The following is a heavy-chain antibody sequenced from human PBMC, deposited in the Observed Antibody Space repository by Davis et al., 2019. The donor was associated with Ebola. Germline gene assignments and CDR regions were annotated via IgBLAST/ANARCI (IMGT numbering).Heavy chain of an antibody. V-gene: IGHV3-48*02. CDR3: TRDSGDSSFDY. Sequence: GESLKISCAASGFTFSSYRMNWVRQAPGKGLEWISDISSTGSTIYYADSVKGRFTISRDNAKNALDLQMNSLRDDDTAMYYCTRDSGDSSFDYWGQGTLVTVSS. J-gene: IGHJ4*02. D-gene: IGHD4-17*01. CDR1: GFTFSSYR. CDR2: ISSTGSTI.